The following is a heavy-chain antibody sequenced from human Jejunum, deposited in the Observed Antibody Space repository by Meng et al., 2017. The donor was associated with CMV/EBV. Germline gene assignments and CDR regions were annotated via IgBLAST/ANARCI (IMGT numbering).Heavy chain of an antibody. V-gene: IGHV3-48*03. CDR3: AKGVSVFGVVPDH. CDR1: GSPLRHHP. J-gene: IGHJ4*02. D-gene: IGHD3-3*01. CDR2: IIRHRTTV. Sequence: SGSPLRHHPIQWLRQPPGQALEWLAHIIRHRTTVDYAYPLQGRFTIPRDHSKNSLYLQLNSLRADDTAVYYCAKGVSVFGVVPDHWGQGTLVTVSS.